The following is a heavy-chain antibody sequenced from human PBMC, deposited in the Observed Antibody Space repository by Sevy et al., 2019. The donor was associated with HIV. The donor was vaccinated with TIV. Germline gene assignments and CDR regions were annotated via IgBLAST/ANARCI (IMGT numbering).Heavy chain of an antibody. D-gene: IGHD3-22*01. CDR3: ARGGYYYDNAAYYALDS. Sequence: GGSLRLSCAATGFTFSNYAMHWVRQTPGKWLEWVAIIWSDGRFENHGDSVKGRFTISRDNSKNTLYLQMNNVRVEDTAVYYCARGGYYYDNAAYYALDSWGQGTLVTVSS. V-gene: IGHV3-33*01. J-gene: IGHJ4*02. CDR1: GFTFSNYA. CDR2: IWSDGRFE.